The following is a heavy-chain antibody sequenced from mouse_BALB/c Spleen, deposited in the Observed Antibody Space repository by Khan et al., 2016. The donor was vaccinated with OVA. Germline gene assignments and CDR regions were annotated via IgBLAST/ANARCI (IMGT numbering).Heavy chain of an antibody. CDR3: ARDGSRYNYAMDY. V-gene: IGHV3-2*02. D-gene: IGHD2-3*01. Sequence: EVQLQESGPGLVKPSQSLSLTCTVTGYSITSDYAWNWIRQFPGNKLEWMGYISYSGSTNYNPALKSRISTTRDTSKNQFFLQLNSVTTEDTATYYCARDGSRYNYAMDYWGQGTPVTVSS. CDR1: GYSITSDYA. CDR2: ISYSGST. J-gene: IGHJ4*01.